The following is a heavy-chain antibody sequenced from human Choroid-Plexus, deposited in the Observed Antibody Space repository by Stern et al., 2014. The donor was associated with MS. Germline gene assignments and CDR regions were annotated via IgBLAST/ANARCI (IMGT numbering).Heavy chain of an antibody. D-gene: IGHD3-3*01. CDR1: GYIFTGYY. Sequence: VQLVESGAEVKKPGASVKVSCKTSGYIFTGYYIHWVRQAPGQGLEWMAWINPNTGGPKYAQQFQGIVTMSRDTSISTAYVELSSLTSDDPAVYYCARDQRGITIFGVVTDYYYLGMDVWGQGTTVTVSS. J-gene: IGHJ6*02. CDR2: INPNTGGP. CDR3: ARDQRGITIFGVVTDYYYLGMDV. V-gene: IGHV1-2*02.